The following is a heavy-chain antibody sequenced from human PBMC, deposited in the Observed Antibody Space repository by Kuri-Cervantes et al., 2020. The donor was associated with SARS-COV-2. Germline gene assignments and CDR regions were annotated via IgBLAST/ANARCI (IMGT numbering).Heavy chain of an antibody. V-gene: IGHV3-66*03. CDR3: ARDSTRGYYYGMDV. Sequence: GGSLRLSCAASGFTVSSNYMSWVRQAPGKGLEWVSVIYSCGSTYYADSVKGRFTISRDNAKNSLYLQMNSLRAEDTAVYYCARDSTRGYYYGMDVWGQGTTVTVSS. CDR2: IYSCGST. D-gene: IGHD2/OR15-2a*01. J-gene: IGHJ6*02. CDR1: GFTVSSNY.